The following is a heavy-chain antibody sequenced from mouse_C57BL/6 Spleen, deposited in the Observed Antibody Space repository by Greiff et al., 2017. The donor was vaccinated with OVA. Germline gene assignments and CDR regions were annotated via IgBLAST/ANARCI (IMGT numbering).Heavy chain of an antibody. CDR3: AIGPTVVHWYFDV. J-gene: IGHJ1*03. CDR2: IHPSDSDT. Sequence: QVQLKQPGAELVKPGASVKVSCKASGYTFTSYWMHWVKQRPGQGLEWIGRIHPSDSDTNYNQKFKGKATLTVDKSSSTAYMQLSSLTSEDSAVYYCAIGPTVVHWYFDVWGTGTTVTVSS. CDR1: GYTFTSYW. D-gene: IGHD1-1*01. V-gene: IGHV1-74*01.